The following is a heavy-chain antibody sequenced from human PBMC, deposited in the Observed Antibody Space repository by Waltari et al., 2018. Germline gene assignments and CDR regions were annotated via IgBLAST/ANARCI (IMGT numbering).Heavy chain of an antibody. D-gene: IGHD2-21*02. CDR3: ARDNDYYFDY. CDR1: GFPFSTYR. J-gene: IGHJ4*02. Sequence: EVQLVESGGGLVQPGGSLRLSCAASGFPFSTYRMNWVRQAPGKGLEWVSYISSSSTIYYADSVKGRFTFSRDNAKNSLYLQMNSLRAEDTAVYYCARDNDYYFDYWGQGTLVTVSS. CDR2: ISSSSTI. V-gene: IGHV3-48*04.